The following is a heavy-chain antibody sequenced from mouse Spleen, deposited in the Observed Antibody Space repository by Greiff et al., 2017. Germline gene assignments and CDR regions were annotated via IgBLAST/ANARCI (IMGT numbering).Heavy chain of an antibody. CDR3: AREGGLPPAAMDY. J-gene: IGHJ4*01. CDR1: GYTFTNYW. V-gene: IGHV1-72*01. CDR2: IDPNSGGT. D-gene: IGHD2-2*01. Sequence: VQLQQPGAELVKPGASVKMSCKASGYTFTNYWITWVKQRPGQGLEWIGRIDPNSGGTKYNEKFKSKATLTVDKPSSTAYMQLSSLTSEDSAVYYCAREGGLPPAAMDYWGQGTSVTVSS.